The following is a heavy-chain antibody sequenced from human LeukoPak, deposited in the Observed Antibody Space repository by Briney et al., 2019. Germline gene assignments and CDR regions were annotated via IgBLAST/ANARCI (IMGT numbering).Heavy chain of an antibody. J-gene: IGHJ4*02. D-gene: IGHD6-19*01. CDR1: GFTVSSNY. CDR3: ARGMRYSSGSYYFDY. V-gene: IGHV3-53*01. Sequence: GSLRLSCAVSGFTVSSNYMRWVRQAPGKGLEWVSVIYSGGSTYYADSVKGRFTISRHNSENTLYLQMNSLRAEDTAVYYCARGMRYSSGSYYFDYWGQGTLVTVSS. CDR2: IYSGGST.